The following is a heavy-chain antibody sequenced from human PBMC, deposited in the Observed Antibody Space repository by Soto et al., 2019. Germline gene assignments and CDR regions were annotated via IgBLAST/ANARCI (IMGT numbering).Heavy chain of an antibody. Sequence: GALVKVSCKASCYTFTSYGISWGRQAPGQRLEWMGWISAYNGNTNYAQKLQGRVTMTTDTSTSTAYMELRSLRSDDTAVYYCARGPRIYDYIWGSYRPYFDYWGQGTLVTVSS. CDR3: ARGPRIYDYIWGSYRPYFDY. V-gene: IGHV1-18*01. D-gene: IGHD3-16*02. J-gene: IGHJ4*02. CDR2: ISAYNGNT. CDR1: CYTFTSYG.